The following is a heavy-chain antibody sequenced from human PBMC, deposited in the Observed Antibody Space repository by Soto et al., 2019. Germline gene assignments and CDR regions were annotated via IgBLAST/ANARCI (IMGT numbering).Heavy chain of an antibody. V-gene: IGHV1-69*12. Sequence: QVQLVQSGAEVKKPGSSVKVSCNASGGTFSSYAISWVRQAPGQGLEWMGGIIPIFGTADYAQKFQGRVTITADESTSTAYMELSSLRSEDTAVYYCGRDGGVYDYSPFDYWGQGTLVTVSS. CDR1: GGTFSSYA. D-gene: IGHD4-4*01. CDR2: IIPIFGTA. J-gene: IGHJ4*02. CDR3: GRDGGVYDYSPFDY.